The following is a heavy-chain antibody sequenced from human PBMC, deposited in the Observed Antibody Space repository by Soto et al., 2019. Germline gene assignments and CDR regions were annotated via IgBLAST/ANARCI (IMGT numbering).Heavy chain of an antibody. CDR3: TRRISAAQYY. D-gene: IGHD6-13*01. J-gene: IGHJ4*02. V-gene: IGHV3-73*01. Sequence: EVLLVESGGGLVQPGGSLKLSCAASGFVFKDSSISWVRQASGSGLELVGGIRDRAYDYATAYAATVTGRFTISRDYSTHTAYLQMNSLETEDTAVYYCTRRISAAQYYWGQGTLVTVSS. CDR1: GFVFKDSS. CDR2: IRDRAYDYAT.